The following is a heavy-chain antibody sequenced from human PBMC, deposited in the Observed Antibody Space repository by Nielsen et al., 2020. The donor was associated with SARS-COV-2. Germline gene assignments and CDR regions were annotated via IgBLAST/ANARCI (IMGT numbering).Heavy chain of an antibody. CDR2: VSHSGST. J-gene: IGHJ6*03. V-gene: IGHV4-4*02. Sequence: SETLSLTCAVSGDSVSSHDWWPWVRQSPGKELEWIGEVSHSGSTHYNPSLKSRVTLSMDKSKNQFSLRLTSVSAADTAVYFCARGHLVVVPSPILGLGPFFYSFYLDVWGKGTTVIVSS. CDR3: ARGHLVVVPSPILGLGPFFYSFYLDV. CDR1: GDSVSSHDW. D-gene: IGHD2-2*02.